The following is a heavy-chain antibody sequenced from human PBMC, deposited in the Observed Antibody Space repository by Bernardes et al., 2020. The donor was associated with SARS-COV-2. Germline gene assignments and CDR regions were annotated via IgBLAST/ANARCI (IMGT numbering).Heavy chain of an antibody. D-gene: IGHD4-17*01. CDR3: ARGLRWAFDY. CDR1: GVTVSSKY. CDR2: IQSGGYT. Sequence: GGSLRLSCAVSGVTVSSKYMNGVRQAPGKGLEGVSGIQSGGYTNYADSVKGRFTVSRDTSENTVSLQMNSLRAEDTAVYYCARGLRWAFDYWGQGTLVSVSS. J-gene: IGHJ4*02. V-gene: IGHV3-53*01.